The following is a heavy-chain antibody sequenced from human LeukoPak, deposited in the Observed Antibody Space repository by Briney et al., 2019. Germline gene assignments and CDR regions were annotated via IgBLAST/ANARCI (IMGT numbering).Heavy chain of an antibody. CDR3: ARAQRVAVAGISPSYYYYMDV. CDR1: EFTFRSYG. V-gene: IGHV3-30*02. CDR2: IRYDGSNE. J-gene: IGHJ6*03. D-gene: IGHD6-19*01. Sequence: GGSLRLSCAASEFTFRSYGMHWVRQAPGKGLEWVAFIRYDGSNEYYADSVKGRFTISRDNSKNTLYLQMNSLRAEDTAVYYCARAQRVAVAGISPSYYYYMDVWGKGTTVTVSS.